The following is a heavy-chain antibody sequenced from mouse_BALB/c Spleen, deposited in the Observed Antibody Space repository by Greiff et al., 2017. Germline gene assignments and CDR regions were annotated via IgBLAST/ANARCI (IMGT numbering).Heavy chain of an antibody. Sequence: VQLQQSGAELVKPGASVKLSCTASGFNIKDTYMHWVKQRPEQGLEWIGRIDPANGNTKYDPKFQGKATITADTSSNTAYLQLSSLTSEDTAVYYCAREGYYGSGYWYFDVWGAGTTVTVSS. D-gene: IGHD1-1*01. CDR3: AREGYYGSGYWYFDV. J-gene: IGHJ1*01. V-gene: IGHV14-3*02. CDR2: IDPANGNT. CDR1: GFNIKDTY.